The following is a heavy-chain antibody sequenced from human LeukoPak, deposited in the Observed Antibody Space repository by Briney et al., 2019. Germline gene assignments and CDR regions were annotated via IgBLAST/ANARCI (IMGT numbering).Heavy chain of an antibody. J-gene: IGHJ4*02. CDR1: GGTFSSYA. V-gene: IGHV1-69*05. CDR3: ARGSGWADFDY. Sequence: VASVKVSCKASGGTFSSYAITWVRQAPGQGLEWMGRIIPIFGTANYAQKFQGRVTITTDESTSTAYMELSTLRSDDTAVYYCARGSGWADFDYWGQGTLVTVSS. D-gene: IGHD6-19*01. CDR2: IIPIFGTA.